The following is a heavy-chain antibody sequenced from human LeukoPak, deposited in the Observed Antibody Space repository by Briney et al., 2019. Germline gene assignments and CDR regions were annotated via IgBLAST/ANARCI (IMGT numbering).Heavy chain of an antibody. J-gene: IGHJ4*02. CDR1: GFSFSRYW. D-gene: IGHD1-14*01. V-gene: IGHV3-7*01. CDR2: IKEDGSEQ. Sequence: PGGSLRLSCVASGFSFSRYWMSWVRQAPGKGLEWVANIKEDGSEQYYADSLKGRFTISRDNVKNSLYLHINSLRAEDTAVYYCARDSFETDIDYWGQGTLATVSS. CDR3: ARDSFETDIDY.